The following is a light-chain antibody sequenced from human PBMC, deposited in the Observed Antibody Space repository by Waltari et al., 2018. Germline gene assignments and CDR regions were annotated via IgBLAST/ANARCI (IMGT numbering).Light chain of an antibody. CDR1: SANIGSKY. CDR3: AAWDDSLSGPV. CDR2: KNG. Sequence: QSVLTQTPSASGTPGQGVTISCSGSSANIGSKYVCWYQQLPGTTPKLLSYKNGPRPSGVPDRFSGSKSGTSASLAFSGLRSEDEADYYCAAWDDSLSGPVFGGGTKLTVL. V-gene: IGLV1-47*01. J-gene: IGLJ2*01.